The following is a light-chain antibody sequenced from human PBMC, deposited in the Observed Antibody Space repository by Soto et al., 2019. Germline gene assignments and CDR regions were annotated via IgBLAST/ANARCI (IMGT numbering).Light chain of an antibody. CDR3: SSSSSSSTSVL. J-gene: IGLJ2*01. Sequence: QSVLTQPASVSGSPGQSITISCTGTSSDVGGYKYVSWYQQHPDKAPKLFIFEVSNRPSGISSRFSGSKSGNTAALTISGVQAEDEDDDYCSSSSSSSTSVLFGRGTKLTVL. V-gene: IGLV2-14*01. CDR2: EVS. CDR1: SSDVGGYKY.